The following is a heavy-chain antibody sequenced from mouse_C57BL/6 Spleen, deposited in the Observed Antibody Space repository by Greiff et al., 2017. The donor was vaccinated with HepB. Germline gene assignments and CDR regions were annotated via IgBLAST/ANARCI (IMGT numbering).Heavy chain of an antibody. CDR1: GFTFTDYY. J-gene: IGHJ4*01. CDR2: IRNKANGYTT. D-gene: IGHD2-1*01. CDR3: ARSSYYDYAMDY. Sequence: EVKLMESGGGLVQPGGSLSLSCAASGFTFTDYYMSWVRQPPGKALEWLGFIRNKANGYTTEYSASVKGRFTISRDTSQSILYLQMNALRAEDSATYYCARSSYYDYAMDYWGQGTSVTVSS. V-gene: IGHV7-3*01.